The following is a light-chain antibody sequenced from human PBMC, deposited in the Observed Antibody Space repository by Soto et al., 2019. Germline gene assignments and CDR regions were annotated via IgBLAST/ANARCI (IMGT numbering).Light chain of an antibody. V-gene: IGKV3-20*01. CDR3: QHYGTSAL. J-gene: IGKJ3*01. Sequence: EIVLTQSPGTLSLSPGERATLSCRASQSVSDSYLAWYQQKPGQAPRRLIYASSRATGMPDRFSSSGSGTDFTLTISILEPEDFAVYYCQHYGTSALFGPGTKVDIK. CDR2: AS. CDR1: QSVSDSY.